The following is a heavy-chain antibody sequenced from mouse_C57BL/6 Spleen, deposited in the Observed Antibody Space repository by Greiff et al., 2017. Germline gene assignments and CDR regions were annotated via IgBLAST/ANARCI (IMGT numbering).Heavy chain of an antibody. CDR1: GYTFPDYE. D-gene: IGHD1-2*01. J-gene: IGHJ4*01. CDR2: IDPETGGT. CDR3: TDGLYYAMDY. Sequence: QVQLKESGAELVRPGASVTLSCKASGYTFPDYEMHWVKQTPVHGLEWLGAIDPETGGTAYNQKFKGKAILTAAKSSSTAYMELLSLTSEDSAVYYCTDGLYYAMDYWGQGTSVTVSS. V-gene: IGHV1-15*01.